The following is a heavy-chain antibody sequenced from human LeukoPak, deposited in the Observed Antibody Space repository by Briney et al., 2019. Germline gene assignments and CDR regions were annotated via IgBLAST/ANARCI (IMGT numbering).Heavy chain of an antibody. CDR3: AKDRVRCCYIASVNY. V-gene: IGHV3-23*01. J-gene: IGHJ4*02. D-gene: IGHD2-15*01. CDR1: GFTFSSYA. CDR2: ISGSGGST. Sequence: GGSLRLSCAASGFTFSSYAMSWVRQAPGKGPEWVSAISGSGGSTYYADSVKGRFTISRDNSKNTLYLQMNSLRAEDTAVYYCAKDRVRCCYIASVNYWGQGTLVTVSS.